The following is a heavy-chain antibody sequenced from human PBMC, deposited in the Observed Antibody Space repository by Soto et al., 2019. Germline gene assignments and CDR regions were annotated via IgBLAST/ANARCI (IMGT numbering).Heavy chain of an antibody. D-gene: IGHD2-15*01. V-gene: IGHV3-21*01. CDR2: ISSSSSYI. CDR3: ARGGYCSGGSCYRQKSVDY. J-gene: IGHJ4*02. Sequence: EGSLRLSCAASGFTFSSYSMNWVRQAPGKGLEWVSSISSSSSYIYYADSVKGRFTISRDNAKNSLYLQMNSLRAEDTAVYYCARGGYCSGGSCYRQKSVDYWGQGTLVTVSS. CDR1: GFTFSSYS.